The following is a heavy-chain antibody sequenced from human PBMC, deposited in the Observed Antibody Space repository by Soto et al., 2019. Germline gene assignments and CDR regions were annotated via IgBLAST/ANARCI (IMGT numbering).Heavy chain of an antibody. CDR2: IYYSGST. CDR3: ATRYLEGFPRGVFYYYYMDV. V-gene: IGHV4-31*03. D-gene: IGHD3-3*01. J-gene: IGHJ6*03. Sequence: SETLSLTCTVSGGSISSGGYYWSWIRQHPGKGLEWIGYIYYSGSTYYNPSLKSRVTISVDTSKNQFSLKLSSVTAADTAVYYCATRYLEGFPRGVFYYYYMDVWGKGTTVTVSS. CDR1: GGSISSGGYY.